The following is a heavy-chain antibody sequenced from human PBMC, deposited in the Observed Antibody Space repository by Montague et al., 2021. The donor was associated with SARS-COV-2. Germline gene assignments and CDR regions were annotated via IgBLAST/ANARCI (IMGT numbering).Heavy chain of an antibody. CDR1: GFTVTSNY. CDR2: IYDGGST. Sequence: SLRLSCSASGFTVTSNYMSWVRQAPGKGLEWVSVIYDGGSTYYAXSVKGRFTISRDNSKNTLYLQMNSLRAEDTAVYYCARGGGLRNYGMDARGQGTTVTVSS. D-gene: IGHD5-12*01. CDR3: ARGGGLRNYGMDA. J-gene: IGHJ6*02. V-gene: IGHV3-53*01.